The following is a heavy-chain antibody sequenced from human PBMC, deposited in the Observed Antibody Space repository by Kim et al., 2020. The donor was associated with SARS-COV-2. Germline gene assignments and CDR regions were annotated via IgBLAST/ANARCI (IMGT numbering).Heavy chain of an antibody. Sequence: SETLSLTCTVSGGSISSSSYYWGWIRQPPGKGLEWIGSIYYSGSTYYNPSLKSRVTISVDTSKNQFSLKLSSVTAADTAVYYCARHREGGDCYFCFQHWGQGTLVTVSS. CDR1: GGSISSSSYY. D-gene: IGHD2-21*02. CDR3: ARHREGGDCYFCFQH. V-gene: IGHV4-39*01. CDR2: IYYSGST. J-gene: IGHJ1*01.